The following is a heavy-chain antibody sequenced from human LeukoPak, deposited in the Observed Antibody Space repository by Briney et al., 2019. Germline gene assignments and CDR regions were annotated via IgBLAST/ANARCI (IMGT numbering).Heavy chain of an antibody. CDR1: GGSFSGYY. CDR3: ARGAYDTSGHYIAYFDY. CDR2: INHSGST. D-gene: IGHD3-22*01. V-gene: IGHV4-34*01. J-gene: IGHJ4*02. Sequence: PSETLSLTCAVYGGSFSGYYWSWIRQPPGKGLEWIGEINHSGSTNYNPSLKSRVTISVDTSKNQFSLKLSSVTAADTAVYFCARGAYDTSGHYIAYFDYWGRGTLVTVSS.